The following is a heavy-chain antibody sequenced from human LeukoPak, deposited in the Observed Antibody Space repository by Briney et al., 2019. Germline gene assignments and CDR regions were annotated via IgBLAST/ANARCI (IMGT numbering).Heavy chain of an antibody. V-gene: IGHV3-33*06. CDR1: GFTFSNYG. CDR3: AKGFSGYYDYFDY. J-gene: IGHJ4*02. D-gene: IGHD3-22*01. CDR2: IWYDGSNK. Sequence: GGSLRLSCAASGFTFSNYGMHWVRQAPGKGLEWVAVIWYDGSNKYYADSVKGRFTISRDNSKSTLYLQMNSLRAEDTAVYYCAKGFSGYYDYFDYWGQGTLVTVSS.